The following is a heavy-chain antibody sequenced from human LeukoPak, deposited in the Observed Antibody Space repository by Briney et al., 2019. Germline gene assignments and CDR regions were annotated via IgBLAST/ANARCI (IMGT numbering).Heavy chain of an antibody. CDR2: INPSGGST. J-gene: IGHJ6*03. CDR1: GYTFTNYY. D-gene: IGHD4-17*01. CDR3: ARDVNYDYGDYYYMGV. V-gene: IGHV1-46*01. Sequence: GASVKVSCKASGYTFTNYYMHWVRQAPGQGLEWMGIINPSGGSTSYAQKFQGRVTMTRDTSTSTVYMELSSLRSEDTAVYYCARDVNYDYGDYYYMGVWGKGTTVTVSS.